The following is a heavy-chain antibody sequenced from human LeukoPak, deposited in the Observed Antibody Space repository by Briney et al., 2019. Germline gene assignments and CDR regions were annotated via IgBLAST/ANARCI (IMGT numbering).Heavy chain of an antibody. CDR3: ARGGGGELLIVSHVPLFDY. J-gene: IGHJ4*02. D-gene: IGHD2-8*01. Sequence: ASVTVSRKSSGYTFTSYGISWVRQPPRQGRVCMGFISAYNGNRNYAQKLPGRFTMTTDTSTSTAYMELRRLRSDDTAVYYCARGGGGELLIVSHVPLFDYWGQGTLVTVSS. CDR2: ISAYNGNR. CDR1: GYTFTSYG. V-gene: IGHV1-18*01.